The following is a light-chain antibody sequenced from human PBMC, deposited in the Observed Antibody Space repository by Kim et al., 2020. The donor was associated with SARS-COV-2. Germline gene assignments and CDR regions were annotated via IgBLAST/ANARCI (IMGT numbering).Light chain of an antibody. J-gene: IGLJ2*01. CDR2: QDN. Sequence: SYELTQPPSASVSPGQTASITCSGDKLGDKYACWYQQKPGQSPVLVIYQDNKRPSGIPERFSGSNSGNTATLTISGTQAMDEADYYCQAWDSSTAVFGGG. V-gene: IGLV3-1*01. CDR3: QAWDSSTAV. CDR1: KLGDKY.